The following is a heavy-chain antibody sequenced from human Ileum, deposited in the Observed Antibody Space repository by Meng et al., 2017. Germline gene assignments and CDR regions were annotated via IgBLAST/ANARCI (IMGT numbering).Heavy chain of an antibody. CDR2: MNRGGTS. Sequence: QLREPGQGRGRVQDSGSLAFAGAVDARSISSCGGWVRLRQRQGQGLMWEAEMNRGGTSNYNPSRKGRVTMSVDKSNDHLSLQLTSVTAADTAVYYCAHIVDSWGQGTLVTVSS. CDR3: AHIVDS. V-gene: IGHV4-4*02. J-gene: IGHJ4*02. CDR1: ARSISSCGG.